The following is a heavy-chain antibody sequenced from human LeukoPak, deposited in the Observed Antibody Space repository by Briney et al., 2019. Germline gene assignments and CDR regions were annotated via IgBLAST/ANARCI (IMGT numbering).Heavy chain of an antibody. CDR3: AKYRVVARPHYLDY. D-gene: IGHD3-22*01. CDR1: GFSFSTYS. V-gene: IGHV3-23*01. Sequence: GGSLRLSCAASGFSFSTYSMNWVRQAPGKGLEWVSSVFGGSGDTYYIDSVKGRFTISRDNSNSTLYLQMNSLRGDDTAVYYCAKYRVVARPHYLDYWGQGTLVTVSS. J-gene: IGHJ4*02. CDR2: VFGGSGDT.